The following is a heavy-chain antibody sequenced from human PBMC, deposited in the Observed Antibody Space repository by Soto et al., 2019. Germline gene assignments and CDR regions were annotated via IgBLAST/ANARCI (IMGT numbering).Heavy chain of an antibody. Sequence: GGSLRLSCAASGFTFSSYWMHWVRQAPGKGLVWVSRINSDGSSTSYADSVKGRFTISRDNAKNTLYLQMNSLRAEDTTVYYCARSLNWGYFDYWGQGTLVTVSS. V-gene: IGHV3-74*01. CDR3: ARSLNWGYFDY. CDR1: GFTFSSYW. CDR2: INSDGSST. J-gene: IGHJ4*02. D-gene: IGHD7-27*01.